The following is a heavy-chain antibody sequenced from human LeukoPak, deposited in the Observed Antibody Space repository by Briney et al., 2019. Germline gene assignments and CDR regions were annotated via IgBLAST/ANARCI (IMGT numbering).Heavy chain of an antibody. CDR1: GGSFSVYY. D-gene: IGHD5-12*01. J-gene: IGHJ5*02. CDR2: INHSGST. CDR3: ARGPVDSGYDPRGPNWFDP. Sequence: SETLSLTCAVYGGSFSVYYWSWIRQPPGKGLEWIGEINHSGSTNYNPSLKSRVTISVDTSKNQFSLKLSSVTAADTAVYYCARGPVDSGYDPRGPNWFDPWGQGTLVTVSS. V-gene: IGHV4-34*01.